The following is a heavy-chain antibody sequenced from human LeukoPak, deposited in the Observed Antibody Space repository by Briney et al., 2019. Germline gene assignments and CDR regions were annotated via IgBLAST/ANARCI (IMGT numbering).Heavy chain of an antibody. Sequence: WASVKVSCKASGYTFTSYYMHWVRQAPGQGLEWMGIINPSGGSTSYAQKFQGRVTMTRDTSTSTVYMELSSLRSEDTAVYYCARPIVGLRGVGYYYYGMDVWGQGTTVTVSS. CDR2: INPSGGST. CDR1: GYTFTSYY. D-gene: IGHD3-10*01. CDR3: ARPIVGLRGVGYYYYGMDV. J-gene: IGHJ6*02. V-gene: IGHV1-46*01.